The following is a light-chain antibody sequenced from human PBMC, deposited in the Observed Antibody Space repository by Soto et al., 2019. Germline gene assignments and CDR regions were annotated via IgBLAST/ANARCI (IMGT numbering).Light chain of an antibody. CDR3: AAWDDSLNAPV. CDR2: TKD. J-gene: IGLJ1*01. Sequence: QSVLTQPPSASGTPGQTVTISCSGRSSNIGSTSVNWYQQLPGTAPKLLLYTKDQRPSGVPDRFSGSKSGTSASLAISGLQSEDEADYYCAAWDDSLNAPVFGTGTKVTVL. CDR1: SSNIGSTS. V-gene: IGLV1-44*01.